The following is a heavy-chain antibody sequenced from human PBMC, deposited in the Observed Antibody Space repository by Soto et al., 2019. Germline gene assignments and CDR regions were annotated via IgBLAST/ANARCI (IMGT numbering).Heavy chain of an antibody. CDR1: RYTFIAYH. CDR3: ARGQGSGWYEDLDY. D-gene: IGHD6-19*01. Sequence: QVQLVQSGAEVKKPGASVKVSCKASRYTFIAYHMHWVRQAPGQGLEWMGWINPNSGGTNYAQKFQGRVTVTRDTSINTAYMELSRLTSDDTAVYYCARGQGSGWYEDLDYWGQGTLVTVSS. J-gene: IGHJ4*02. CDR2: INPNSGGT. V-gene: IGHV1-2*02.